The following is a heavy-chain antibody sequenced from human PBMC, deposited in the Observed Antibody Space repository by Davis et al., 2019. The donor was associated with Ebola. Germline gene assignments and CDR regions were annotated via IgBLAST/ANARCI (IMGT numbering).Heavy chain of an antibody. CDR3: GKTGLESDYGMDV. Sequence: GESLKISCAASGFTLSDYYMSWIRQTPEKGLVWVARIYSDGRRTAYADSVKGRFTISRDNAKNTLYLQMNSLRAEDTAVYYCGKTGLESDYGMDVWGQGTTVTVSS. D-gene: IGHD3-3*01. CDR2: IYSDGRRT. V-gene: IGHV3-74*01. CDR1: GFTLSDYY. J-gene: IGHJ6*02.